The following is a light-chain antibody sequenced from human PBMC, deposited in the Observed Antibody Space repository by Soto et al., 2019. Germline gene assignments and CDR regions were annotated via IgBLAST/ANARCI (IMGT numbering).Light chain of an antibody. CDR2: GAS. CDR1: RSVGSN. CDR3: QQYNDWPPWT. Sequence: EIVMTHSPATLSVSPGERASLSCRASRSVGSNLAWYPQKRGQAPRLLIYGASTRATGIPARFSGSGSGTEFTLTISSLQSEDFAVYYCQQYNDWPPWTFGQGTKVEFK. V-gene: IGKV3-15*01. J-gene: IGKJ1*01.